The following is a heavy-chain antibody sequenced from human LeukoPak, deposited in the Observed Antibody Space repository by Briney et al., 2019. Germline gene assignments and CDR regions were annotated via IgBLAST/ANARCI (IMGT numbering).Heavy chain of an antibody. J-gene: IGHJ5*02. CDR3: ARSQYSSSWYGSNWFDP. Sequence: GASVKVSCTASGYTFTGYYMHWVRQAPGQGLEWMGWINPNSGGTNYAQKFQGRVTMTRDTSISTAYMELSRLRSDDTAVYYCARSQYSSSWYGSNWFDPWGQGTLVTVSS. D-gene: IGHD6-13*01. CDR2: INPNSGGT. V-gene: IGHV1-2*02. CDR1: GYTFTGYY.